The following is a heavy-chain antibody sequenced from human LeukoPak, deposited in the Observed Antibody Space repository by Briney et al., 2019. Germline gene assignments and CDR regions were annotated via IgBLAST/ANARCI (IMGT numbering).Heavy chain of an antibody. Sequence: PGGSLRLSCAASGFIFSDYYMSWIRQTPGKGLEWVSAISGSGGSTYYADSVKGRFTISRDNSKNTLYLQMNSLRAEDTAVYYCARALVVVISPFDYWGQGTLVTVSS. D-gene: IGHD3-22*01. CDR3: ARALVVVISPFDY. J-gene: IGHJ4*02. CDR1: GFIFSDYY. V-gene: IGHV3-23*01. CDR2: ISGSGGST.